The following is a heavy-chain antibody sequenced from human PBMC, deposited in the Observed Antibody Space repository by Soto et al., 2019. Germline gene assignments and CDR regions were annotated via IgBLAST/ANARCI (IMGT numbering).Heavy chain of an antibody. CDR1: GFTFSDSW. V-gene: IGHV3-7*03. J-gene: IGHJ6*02. Sequence: PGGSLRLSCAASGFTFSDSWMTWVRQAPGKGLEWVANIKEDGSEKYYVDSLKGRFTISRDNSKNSLYIQMNGLKDEDTASYFCPREARPAVLRYILSRTXXXXXXXXXXXXXXHYSYGMDVWGQGTTVTVSS. CDR2: IKEDGSEK. D-gene: IGHD2-8*01. CDR3: PREARPAVLRYILSRTXXXXXXXXXXXXXXHYSYGMDV.